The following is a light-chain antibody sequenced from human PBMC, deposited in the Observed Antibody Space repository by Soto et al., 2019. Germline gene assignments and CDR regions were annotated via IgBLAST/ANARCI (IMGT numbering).Light chain of an antibody. CDR1: QSISSY. V-gene: IGKV1-39*01. CDR3: QRSYSTPRS. Sequence: DIQMTQSPSSLSASVEDRVTITCRASQSISSYLNWYQQKPGKAPKLLIYGASSLQSGVPSSFSDSGSGTDFTLTISSLQPEDFATYYCQRSYSTPRSFGQGTKMEIK. J-gene: IGKJ1*01. CDR2: GAS.